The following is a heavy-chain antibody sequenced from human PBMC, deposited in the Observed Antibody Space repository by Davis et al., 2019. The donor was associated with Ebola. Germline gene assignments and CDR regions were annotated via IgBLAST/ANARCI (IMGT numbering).Heavy chain of an antibody. Sequence: ASVKVSCKASGYTFITSDIYWVRQAPGQGLEWMGWIKPNNGGTNYAQKFQGRVTMTRDTSISTAYMELNRLRSDDTAVYYCARGIAVGDFDYWGQGTLVTVSS. V-gene: IGHV1-2*02. D-gene: IGHD6-19*01. CDR3: ARGIAVGDFDY. CDR2: IKPNNGGT. CDR1: GYTFITSD. J-gene: IGHJ4*02.